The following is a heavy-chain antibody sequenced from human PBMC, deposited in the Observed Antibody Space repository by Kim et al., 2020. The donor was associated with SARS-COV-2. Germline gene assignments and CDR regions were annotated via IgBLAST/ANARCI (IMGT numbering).Heavy chain of an antibody. CDR3: ARDRGGYSSGWNY. D-gene: IGHD6-19*01. V-gene: IGHV1-2*02. Sequence: YAQKFQGTVTMTRDTSISTAYMELSRLRSDDTAVFYCARDRGGYSSGWNYWGQGTLVTVSS. J-gene: IGHJ4*02.